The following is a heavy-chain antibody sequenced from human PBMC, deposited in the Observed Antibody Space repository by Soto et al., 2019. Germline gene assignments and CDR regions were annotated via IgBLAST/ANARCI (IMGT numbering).Heavy chain of an antibody. J-gene: IGHJ5*02. Sequence: QVQLQQWGAGLLKPSETLSLTCAVYGGSFSGYYWSWIRQPPGKGLEWIGEINHSGSSNYNPSLKSRVTISVDTSTNQFSLKLSSVTAADTAVYYCARGDIVVVPAAIPWFDPWGQGTLVTVSS. D-gene: IGHD2-2*01. CDR3: ARGDIVVVPAAIPWFDP. V-gene: IGHV4-34*01. CDR1: GGSFSGYY. CDR2: INHSGSS.